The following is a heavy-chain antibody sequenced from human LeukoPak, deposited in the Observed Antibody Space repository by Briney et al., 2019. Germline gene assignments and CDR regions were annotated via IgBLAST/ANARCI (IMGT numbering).Heavy chain of an antibody. V-gene: IGHV4-59*01. D-gene: IGHD2-2*01. CDR1: GGSISNYY. J-gene: IGHJ3*02. Sequence: PSETLSLTCTVSGGSISNYYWSWIRQPPGKGLEWIGYIYYSGSTNYNPSLKSRVTISVDTSKNQFSLKLSSVTAADTAVYYCARGIGYCSSTSCSYDAFDIWGQGTMVTVSS. CDR2: IYYSGST. CDR3: ARGIGYCSSTSCSYDAFDI.